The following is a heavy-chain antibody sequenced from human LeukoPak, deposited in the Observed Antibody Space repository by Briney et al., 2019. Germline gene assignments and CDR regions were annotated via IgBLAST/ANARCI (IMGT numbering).Heavy chain of an antibody. Sequence: SETLSLTCAVYGGSFSGYYWSWIRQPPGKVLEWIGEINHSGSTNYNPSLKSRVTISVDTSKHQFSLKLSCVTAADTAVYYCARGDFWSGYCQLDYWGQGTLVTVSS. CDR1: GGSFSGYY. CDR2: INHSGST. J-gene: IGHJ4*02. CDR3: ARGDFWSGYCQLDY. D-gene: IGHD3-3*01. V-gene: IGHV4-34*01.